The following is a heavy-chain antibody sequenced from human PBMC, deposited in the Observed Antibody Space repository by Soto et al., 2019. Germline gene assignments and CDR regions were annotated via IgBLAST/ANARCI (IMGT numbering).Heavy chain of an antibody. CDR2: IYPGGSI. J-gene: IGHJ4*02. CDR3: ASADFDY. CDR1: DGSISSSNW. Sequence: QVQLQESGPGLVKPSGTLSLTCAVSDGSISSSNWWNWVRQPPGKGLEWIGEIYPGGSINYNPSLKSRLTISGDKSKNQISLNLTSVTAADTAVYYCASADFDYWGQGTLVTVSS. V-gene: IGHV4-4*02.